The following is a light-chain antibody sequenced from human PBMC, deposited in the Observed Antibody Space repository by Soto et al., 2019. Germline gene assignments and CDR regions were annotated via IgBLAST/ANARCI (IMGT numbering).Light chain of an antibody. CDR2: GAS. CDR1: QSVSSSH. Sequence: EIVLTQSPGTLSLSPGERATLSCRASQSVSSSHLAWYQQKPGQAPRLLIYGASTRATGIPARFSGSGSGTEFTLTISSLQSADFAVYFCQQYNNWARTFGQGTKVDIK. CDR3: QQYNNWART. J-gene: IGKJ1*01. V-gene: IGKV3-15*01.